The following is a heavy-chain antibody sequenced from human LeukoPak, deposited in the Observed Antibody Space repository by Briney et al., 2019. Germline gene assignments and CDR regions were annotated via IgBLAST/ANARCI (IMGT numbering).Heavy chain of an antibody. CDR1: GYILIDYY. CDR3: ARGSVVITVPDPYGY. CDR2: INPNSGGT. V-gene: IGHV1-2*02. J-gene: IGHJ4*02. D-gene: IGHD6-19*01. Sequence: ASVKVSCKASGYILIDYYIHWVRQAPGQGLEWLGWINPNSGGTKYAQKFQGRVTMTRDTSVSTAYMDLSSLRSDDTAVYYCARGSVVITVPDPYGYWGQGTLLTVSS.